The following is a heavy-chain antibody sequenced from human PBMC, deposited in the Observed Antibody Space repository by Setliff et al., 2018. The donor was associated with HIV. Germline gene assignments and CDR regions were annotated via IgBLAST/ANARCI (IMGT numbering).Heavy chain of an antibody. Sequence: SETLSLTCAVYGGSVSGHYWGWIRQSPGNGLEWIGEVLYNGGTRYNPSLENRVSMSVDTSKNQFSLKLLSVTAADTAVYYCAREDTTGYYSLSAFDIWGQGTLVTVSS. J-gene: IGHJ3*02. CDR2: VLYNGGT. CDR3: AREDTTGYYSLSAFDI. D-gene: IGHD3-22*01. V-gene: IGHV4-34*12. CDR1: GGSVSGHY.